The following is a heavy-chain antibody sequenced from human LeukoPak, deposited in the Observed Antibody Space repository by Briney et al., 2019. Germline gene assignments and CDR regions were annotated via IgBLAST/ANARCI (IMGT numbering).Heavy chain of an antibody. D-gene: IGHD3-9*01. V-gene: IGHV4-39*01. CDR1: GGSISSSSYY. J-gene: IGHJ4*02. Sequence: SETLSLTCTVSGGSISSSSYYWGWIRQPPGKGLEWIGSIYYSGSTYYNPSLKSRVTISVDTSKNQFSLKLSSVTAADTAVYYCARSSGYYDILTGYLYYFDYWGQGTLVTVSS. CDR3: ARSSGYYDILTGYLYYFDY. CDR2: IYYSGST.